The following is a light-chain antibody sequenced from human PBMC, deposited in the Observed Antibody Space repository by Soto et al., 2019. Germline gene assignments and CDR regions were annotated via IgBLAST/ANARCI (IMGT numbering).Light chain of an antibody. CDR2: GAS. J-gene: IGKJ1*01. Sequence: EFVLTQSPGTLSMSPGERATLSCRASQSIRSSYLAWYQQKPGQAPRLLIYGASSRATGIPDRFSGSGSGTDFTLTISRLEPEDFAVYYCQQYGRSPWTFGQGTKVDIK. CDR3: QQYGRSPWT. CDR1: QSIRSSY. V-gene: IGKV3-20*01.